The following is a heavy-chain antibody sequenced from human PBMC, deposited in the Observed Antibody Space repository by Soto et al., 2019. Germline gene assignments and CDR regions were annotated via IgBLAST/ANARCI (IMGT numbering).Heavy chain of an antibody. CDR3: ARDGKGEILWFGELLALDY. CDR1: GYTFTSYG. J-gene: IGHJ4*02. Sequence: APVKVSCKASGYTFTSYGISWVRQAPGQGLEWMGWISAYNGNTNYAQKLQGRVTMTTDTSTSTAYMELRSLRSDDTAVYYCARDGKGEILWFGELLALDYWGQGTLVTV. D-gene: IGHD3-10*01. CDR2: ISAYNGNT. V-gene: IGHV1-18*01.